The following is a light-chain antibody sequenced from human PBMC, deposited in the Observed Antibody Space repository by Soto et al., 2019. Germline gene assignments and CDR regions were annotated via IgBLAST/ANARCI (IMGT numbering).Light chain of an antibody. Sequence: QSALTQPASVSGSPGQSITISCTGTSSDVGGYNYVSWYQQHPGKAPKLIIYEVTNRPSGISNRFSGSKSGNTASLTISGLQAEDEAEYHGISYTSRNTVYVFVTGTKVTVL. CDR2: EVT. J-gene: IGLJ1*01. V-gene: IGLV2-14*01. CDR1: SSDVGGYNY. CDR3: ISYTSRNTVYV.